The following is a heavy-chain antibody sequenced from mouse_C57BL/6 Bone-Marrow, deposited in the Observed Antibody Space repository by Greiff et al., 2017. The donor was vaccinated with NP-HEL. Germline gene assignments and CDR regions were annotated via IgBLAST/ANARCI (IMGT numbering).Heavy chain of an antibody. CDR2: IDPSDRYP. J-gene: IGHJ2*01. D-gene: IGHD1-1*01. V-gene: IGHV1-50*01. CDR1: GYTFTSYW. Sequence: VQLQQPGAELVKPGASVKLSCKASGYTFTSYWMQWVKQRPGQGLEWIGKIDPSDRYPNYNPKFKGKATLNVDTSSSPAYMQLSSLTSEDSAVYYGAQVYYGSSYYFDYWGQGTTLTVSS. CDR3: AQVYYGSSYYFDY.